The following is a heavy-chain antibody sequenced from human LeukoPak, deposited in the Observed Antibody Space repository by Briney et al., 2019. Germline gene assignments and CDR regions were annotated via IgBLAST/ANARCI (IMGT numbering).Heavy chain of an antibody. CDR1: GFTFRSYW. CDR3: ARVGYCSTTSCYWRAFDY. CDR2: INQDGSAK. D-gene: IGHD2-2*01. J-gene: IGHJ4*02. V-gene: IGHV3-7*01. Sequence: GGSLRLSCAASGFTFRSYWMSWVRQAPGKGLEWVANINQDGSAKYYVDSVKGRFTISRDNTKNSLYLQMNSLRAEDTAVYYCARVGYCSTTSCYWRAFDYWGQGTLVTVSS.